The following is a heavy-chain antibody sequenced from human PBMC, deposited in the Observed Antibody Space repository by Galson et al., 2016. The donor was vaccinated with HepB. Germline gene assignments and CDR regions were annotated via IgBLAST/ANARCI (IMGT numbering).Heavy chain of an antibody. CDR2: VYASGGT. D-gene: IGHD1-26*01. CDR1: GQSISVDYY. CDR3: ARVRGPDITHQVGPFYFDL. Sequence: ETLSLTCVVSGQSISVDYYWGWARQTPRTGLEWIAVVYASGGTHYNPSLRSRAKISRDTSKNQFFLNLSFVSAADTAVYYCARVRGPDITHQVGPFYFDLWGQGALVTVSS. J-gene: IGHJ4*02. V-gene: IGHV4-38-2*01.